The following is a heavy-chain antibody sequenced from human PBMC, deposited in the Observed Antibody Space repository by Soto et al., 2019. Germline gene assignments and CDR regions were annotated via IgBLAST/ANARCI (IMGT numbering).Heavy chain of an antibody. CDR2: IYYSGST. CDR1: GGSISSYY. J-gene: IGHJ5*02. D-gene: IGHD3-3*01. CDR3: ARSREWLLPSNWFDP. V-gene: IGHV4-59*01. Sequence: PSETLSLTCTVSGGSISSYYWSWIRQPPGKGLEWIGYIYYSGSTNYNPSLKSRVTISVDTSKNQFSLKLSSVTAADTAVYYCARSREWLLPSNWFDPWGQGTLVTVPS.